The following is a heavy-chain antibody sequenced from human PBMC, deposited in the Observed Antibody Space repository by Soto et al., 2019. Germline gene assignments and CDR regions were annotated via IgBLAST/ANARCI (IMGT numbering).Heavy chain of an antibody. Sequence: GSLRLSCAASGFTVSSNYMNWVRQAPGKGMEWVSLISPSGTTYYADSVKGRFIISRDTSTNTLNFQMNSLRADDTAVYYCASSGSKYRFDYWGQGTLVTVSS. D-gene: IGHD1-26*01. J-gene: IGHJ4*02. CDR2: ISPSGTT. CDR3: ASSGSKYRFDY. CDR1: GFTVSSNY. V-gene: IGHV3-66*01.